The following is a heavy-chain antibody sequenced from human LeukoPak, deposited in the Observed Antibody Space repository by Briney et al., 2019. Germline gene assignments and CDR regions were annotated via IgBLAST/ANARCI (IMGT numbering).Heavy chain of an antibody. D-gene: IGHD5-18*01. J-gene: IGHJ4*02. CDR3: ARGPYVGSYGTFDY. V-gene: IGHV4-34*01. CDR1: GGSLSGYY. CDR2: INHSGST. Sequence: PSETLSLTCAVYGGSLSGYYWSWIRQPPGKGLEWIGEINHSGSTNYNPSLKSRVTISVDTSKNQFSLKLSSVTAADTAVYYCARGPYVGSYGTFDYWGQGTLVTVSS.